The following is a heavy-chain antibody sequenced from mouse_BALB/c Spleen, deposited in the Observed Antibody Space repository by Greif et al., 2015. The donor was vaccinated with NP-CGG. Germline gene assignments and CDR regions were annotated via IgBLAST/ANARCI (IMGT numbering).Heavy chain of an antibody. D-gene: IGHD2-4*01. CDR1: GYTFTSYY. CDR3: TVSLHDYDGLFAY. CDR2: INPSNGGT. J-gene: IGHJ3*01. Sequence: QVQLQQSGAELVKPGASVKLSCKASGYTFTSYYMYWVKQRPGQGLEWIGEINPSNGGTNFNEKFKSKATLTVDKSSSTAYMQLSSLTSEDSAVYYCTVSLHDYDGLFAYWGQGTLVTVSA. V-gene: IGHV1S81*02.